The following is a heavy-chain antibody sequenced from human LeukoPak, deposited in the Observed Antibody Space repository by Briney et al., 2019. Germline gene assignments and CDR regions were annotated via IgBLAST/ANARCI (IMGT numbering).Heavy chain of an antibody. D-gene: IGHD5-12*01. CDR1: GGSISSGGY. Sequence: SETLSLTCTVSGGSISSGGYWSWIRQHPGKGLEWIGYIHYTGNTYYNPSLKSRVSISVDMSQNQFSLNLSSVTAADTAVYYCARHGRGYSGFDYYYFDYWGQGTLVTVSS. V-gene: IGHV4-31*03. CDR3: ARHGRGYSGFDYYYFDY. J-gene: IGHJ4*02. CDR2: IHYTGNT.